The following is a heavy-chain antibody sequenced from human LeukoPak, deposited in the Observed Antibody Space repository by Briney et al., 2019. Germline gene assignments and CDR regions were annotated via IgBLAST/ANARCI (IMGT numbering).Heavy chain of an antibody. CDR1: GFSFRSHS. V-gene: IGHV3-48*04. CDR3: ARDSHLYDGTGNYYDLEINFYPYYLDV. J-gene: IGHJ6*03. Sequence: GGSLRLSCAASGFSFRSHSMTWVRQAPGKGLEWVSFISKSSSTTYYADSVKGRFFITRDNAQESVFLQMNSLRAEDTAVYFCARDSHLYDGTGNYYDLEINFYPYYLDVWGKGTTVTVSS. D-gene: IGHD3-22*01. CDR2: ISKSSSTT.